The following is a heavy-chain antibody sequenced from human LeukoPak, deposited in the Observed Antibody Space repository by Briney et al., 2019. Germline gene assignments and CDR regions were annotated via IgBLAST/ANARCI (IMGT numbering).Heavy chain of an antibody. D-gene: IGHD5-18*01. Sequence: ASVKVSCKASGYTFTGYCMHWVRRAPGQGLEWMGWINPNSGGTNYAQKFQGRVTMTRDTSISAAYMELSRLRSDDTAVYYCARDHRAYTAMVTWFDYWGQGTLVTVSS. V-gene: IGHV1-2*02. CDR3: ARDHRAYTAMVTWFDY. J-gene: IGHJ4*02. CDR2: INPNSGGT. CDR1: GYTFTGYC.